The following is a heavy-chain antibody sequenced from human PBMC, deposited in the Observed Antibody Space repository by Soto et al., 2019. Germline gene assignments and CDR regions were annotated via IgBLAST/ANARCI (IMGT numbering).Heavy chain of an antibody. V-gene: IGHV3-53*04. CDR1: GFTVSSNY. D-gene: IGHD4-17*01. CDR3: ASPRPNYGDYPYYYYMDV. CDR2: IYSGGST. J-gene: IGHJ6*03. Sequence: EVQLVESGGGLVQPGGSLRLSCAASGFTVSSNYMSWVRQAPGKGLEWVSVIYSGGSTYYADSVKGRFTISRHNSKNTLYLQMNSLRAEDTAVYYCASPRPNYGDYPYYYYMDVWGKGTTVTVSS.